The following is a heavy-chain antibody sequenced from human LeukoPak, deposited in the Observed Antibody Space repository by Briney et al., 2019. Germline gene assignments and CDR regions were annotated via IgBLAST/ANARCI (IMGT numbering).Heavy chain of an antibody. CDR3: ARGRDSSWYDYYYYYYMDV. J-gene: IGHJ6*03. CDR1: VYTFTSYD. CDR2: MNPNRGNT. Sequence: ASVKVSCKSSVYTFTSYDINWVRQATGQGVEWMGWMNPNRGNTGYVQKFQGRVTMTRNTSISTAYMELSSLRSEDTAVYYCARGRDSSWYDYYYYYYMDVWGKGTTVTISS. D-gene: IGHD6-13*01. V-gene: IGHV1-8*01.